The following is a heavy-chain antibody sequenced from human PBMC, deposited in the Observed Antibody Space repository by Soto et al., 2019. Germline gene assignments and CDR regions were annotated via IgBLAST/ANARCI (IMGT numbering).Heavy chain of an antibody. V-gene: IGHV3-23*01. CDR1: GFTVSSYA. Sequence: EVQLLESGGGLVQPGGSLRLSCAASGFTVSSYAMNWVRQAPGKGLEWVSAISGSGVITYYADSVKGRFTISRDNSKNTLYLQMNSLRAEDTAVYYCAKVARMTTLNKVLDWGQETLVTVSS. D-gene: IGHD4-17*01. CDR2: ISGSGVIT. J-gene: IGHJ4*02. CDR3: AKVARMTTLNKVLD.